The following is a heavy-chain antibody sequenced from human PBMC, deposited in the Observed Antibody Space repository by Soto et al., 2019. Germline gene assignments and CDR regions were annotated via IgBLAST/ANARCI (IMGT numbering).Heavy chain of an antibody. Sequence: EVQLLESGGGLVQPGGSLRLSCTASGFPFSRVAMSWVRQAPGQGLEWVASISANGGSRGGTYYADSVKGRFTISRDNSKNTLYLQVDSLTGADTAVCFCASAKAVVVARLDIWGQGTMVTVSS. CDR1: GFPFSRVA. CDR2: NGGSRGGT. V-gene: IGHV3-23*01. CDR3: ASAKAVVVARLDI. D-gene: IGHD2-15*01. J-gene: IGHJ3*02.